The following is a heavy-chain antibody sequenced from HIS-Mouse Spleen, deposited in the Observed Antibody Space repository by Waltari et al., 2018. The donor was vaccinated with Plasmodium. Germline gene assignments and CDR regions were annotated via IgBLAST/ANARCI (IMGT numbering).Heavy chain of an antibody. CDR2: IYYSGST. CDR1: GDSISSYY. D-gene: IGHD7-27*01. J-gene: IGHJ4*02. V-gene: IGHV4-59*01. Sequence: QVQLQESGPGLVKPSETLSLTCTVSGDSISSYYWSWIRQPPGKGLEWIGYIYYSGSTNYNPSLKSRVTISVDTSKNQFSLKLSSVTAADTAVYYCARGPGDWGPFDYWGQGTLVTVSS. CDR3: ARGPGDWGPFDY.